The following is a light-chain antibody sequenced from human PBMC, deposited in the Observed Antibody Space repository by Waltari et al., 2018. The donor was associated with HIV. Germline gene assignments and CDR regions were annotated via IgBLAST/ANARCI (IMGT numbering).Light chain of an antibody. J-gene: IGLJ3*02. CDR3: QSTDSSGVYWV. CDR2: RDT. CDR1: ALPKRY. Sequence: SYELTPPPSVSVSPGQTARVTCSGDALPKRYAYWYQQRPGQAPVLLIFRDTERPSGIPERFSSSSSGTTVTLTIRAVQAEDEADYYCQSTDSSGVYWVFGGGTTLTVL. V-gene: IGLV3-25*03.